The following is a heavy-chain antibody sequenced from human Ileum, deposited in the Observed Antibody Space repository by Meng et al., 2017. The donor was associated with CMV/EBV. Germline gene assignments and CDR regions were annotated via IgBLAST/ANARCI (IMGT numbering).Heavy chain of an antibody. CDR3: VRASITMIDY. CDR2: ITYSGTT. J-gene: IGHJ4*02. D-gene: IGHD3-22*01. V-gene: IGHV4-39*07. CDR1: GDSISSGDYF. Sequence: QLQLQESGPRLVKPSETLSLPCTVSGDSISSGDYFWGWIRQPPKGLEWGASITYSGTTYYNPSLKSRVTMSVDTSKNQFSLKLNSVTAADTAVYYCVRASITMIDYWGQGTLVTVSS.